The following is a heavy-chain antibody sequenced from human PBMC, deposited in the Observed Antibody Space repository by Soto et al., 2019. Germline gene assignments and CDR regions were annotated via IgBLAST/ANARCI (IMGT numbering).Heavy chain of an antibody. J-gene: IGHJ4*01. V-gene: IGHV5-51*01. D-gene: IGHD6-19*01. CDR3: AKQSRSSLDNHALDN. CDR1: GYSFTSYW. CDR2: IYPGDSDT. Sequence: PGESLKISCKGSGYSFTSYWIGWVRQMPGKGLEWMGIIYPGDSDTRYSPSFQGQVTISADKSISTAYLQWSSLKASDTAMYYCAKQSRSSLDNHALDNWGQGTLVTVSS.